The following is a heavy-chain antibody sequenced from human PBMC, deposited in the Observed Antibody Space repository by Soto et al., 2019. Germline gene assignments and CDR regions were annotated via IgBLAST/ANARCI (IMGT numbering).Heavy chain of an antibody. V-gene: IGHV4-4*02. CDR2: IYHSGST. Sequence: SETLSLTCAVSGGFISSSNWWSWVRQPPGKGLEWIGEIYHSGSTNYNPSLKSRVTISVDKSKNQFSLKLSSVTAADTAVYYCARGKMGGDYYYYYGMDVWGQGTTVT. CDR1: GGFISSSNW. CDR3: ARGKMGGDYYYYYGMDV. J-gene: IGHJ6*02. D-gene: IGHD1-26*01.